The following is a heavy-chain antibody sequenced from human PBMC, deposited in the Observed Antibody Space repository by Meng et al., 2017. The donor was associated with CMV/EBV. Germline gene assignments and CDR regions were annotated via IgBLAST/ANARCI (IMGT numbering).Heavy chain of an antibody. CDR2: IYYSGST. CDR3: ARDRAAPGWFDP. Sequence: GSLRLSCTVSGGSISSYYWSWIRQPPGKGLEWIGYIYYSGSTNYNPSLKSRVTISVDTSKNSLYLQMNSLRAEDTAVYYCARDRAAPGWFDPWGQGTLVTVSS. D-gene: IGHD6-13*01. J-gene: IGHJ5*02. V-gene: IGHV4-59*12. CDR1: GGSISSYY.